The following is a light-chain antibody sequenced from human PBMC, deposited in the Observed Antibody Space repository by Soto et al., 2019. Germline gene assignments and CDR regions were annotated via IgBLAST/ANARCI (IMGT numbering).Light chain of an antibody. CDR3: CSYAGGYTLV. Sequence: QSALTQPRSVSGSPGQSVTLSCTGTSSDVGGYHYVSWYQHHPGKAPKIIIYDVNKRPSGVPDRFSGSKSGNTASLTISGLQTEDKADYYCCSYAGGYTLVFGGGTKLTVL. J-gene: IGLJ2*01. V-gene: IGLV2-11*01. CDR1: SSDVGGYHY. CDR2: DVN.